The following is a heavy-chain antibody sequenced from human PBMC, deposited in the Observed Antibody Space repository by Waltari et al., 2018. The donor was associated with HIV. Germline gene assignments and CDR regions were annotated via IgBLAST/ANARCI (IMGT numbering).Heavy chain of an antibody. J-gene: IGHJ5*02. V-gene: IGHV4-39*01. CDR3: ARYSSGWDNWFDP. CDR2: IYYSGST. D-gene: IGHD6-19*01. Sequence: ESGPGLVKPSETLSLTCTVSGGSISSSSYYWGWIRQPPGKGLEWIGSIYYSGSTYYNPSLKSRVTISVDTSKNQFSLKLSSVTAADTAVYYCARYSSGWDNWFDPWGQGTLVTVSS. CDR1: GGSISSSSYY.